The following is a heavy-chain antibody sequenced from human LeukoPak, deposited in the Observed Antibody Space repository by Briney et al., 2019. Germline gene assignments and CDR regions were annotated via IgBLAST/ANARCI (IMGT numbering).Heavy chain of an antibody. V-gene: IGHV1-46*01. CDR2: INPSGGST. J-gene: IGHJ5*02. CDR3: ARTPLRCSSTSCFWEVGNWFDP. Sequence: ASVKVSCTASGYTFTSYYMHWVRQAPGQGLEWMGIINPSGGSTSYAQKFQGRVTMTRDTSTSTVYMELSSLRSEDTAVYYCARTPLRCSSTSCFWEVGNWFDPWGQGTLVTVSS. CDR1: GYTFTSYY. D-gene: IGHD2-2*01.